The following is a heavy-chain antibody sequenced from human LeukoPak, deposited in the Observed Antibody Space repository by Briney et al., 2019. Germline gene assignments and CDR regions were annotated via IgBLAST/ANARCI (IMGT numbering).Heavy chain of an antibody. CDR2: IRYDGSNN. Sequence: GGSLRLSCAASGFTFSSYGMHWVRQAPGKGLEWVAFIRYDGSNNYADSVKGRFTISRDNSKNTLYLQMNSLRAEDTAVYYCAKGIAAAYFDYWGQGTLVTVSS. J-gene: IGHJ4*02. D-gene: IGHD6-13*01. CDR1: GFTFSSYG. CDR3: AKGIAAAYFDY. V-gene: IGHV3-30*02.